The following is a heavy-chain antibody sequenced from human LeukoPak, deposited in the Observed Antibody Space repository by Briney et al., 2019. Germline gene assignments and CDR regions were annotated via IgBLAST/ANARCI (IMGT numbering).Heavy chain of an antibody. J-gene: IGHJ5*02. D-gene: IGHD6-6*01. CDR1: GGSISGYY. V-gene: IGHV4-4*07. CDR2: IYYSGST. Sequence: SETLSLTCIVSGGSISGYYWSWIRQPAGKGLEWIGSIYYSGSTYYNPSLRSRVTISIDTSNNHFSLKLRSVTAADTALYYCARDLYSTSSSWFDPWGQGTLVIVSS. CDR3: ARDLYSTSSSWFDP.